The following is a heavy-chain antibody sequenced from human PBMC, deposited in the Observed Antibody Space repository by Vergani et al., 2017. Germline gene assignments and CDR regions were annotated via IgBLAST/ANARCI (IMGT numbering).Heavy chain of an antibody. CDR3: ARSRPYCTSGSCPAI. J-gene: IGHJ4*02. V-gene: IGHV4-61*02. CDR1: GESLRSGSYY. D-gene: IGHD2-15*01. Sequence: QVKLQESGPGLLKPSQTLSLTCPVSGESLRSGSYYWSSIRQPAGKGPEWIGHIHTGGSTDLTPSFKSRVSISVDTSKSQFSLKLNSVTVADTAVYYCARSRPYCTSGSCPAIWGQGTLVTVSS. CDR2: IHTGGST.